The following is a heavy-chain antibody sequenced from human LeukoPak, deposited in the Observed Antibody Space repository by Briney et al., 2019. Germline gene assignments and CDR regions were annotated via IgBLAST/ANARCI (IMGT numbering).Heavy chain of an antibody. CDR1: GYTFTSYG. CDR2: ISAYNGDT. D-gene: IGHD3-22*01. Sequence: ASVKVSCKASGYTFTSYGISWVRQAPGQGLEWMGWISAYNGDTNYAQKLQGRVTMTRDTSTSTVYMELSSLRSEDTAVYYCARDATKDSSGYGYWGQGTLVTVSS. J-gene: IGHJ4*02. CDR3: ARDATKDSSGYGY. V-gene: IGHV1-18*01.